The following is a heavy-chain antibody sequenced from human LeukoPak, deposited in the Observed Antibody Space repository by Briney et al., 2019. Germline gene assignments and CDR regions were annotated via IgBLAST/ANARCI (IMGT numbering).Heavy chain of an antibody. CDR3: ARGDISDYGGPGY. CDR2: ISSSSSTI. V-gene: IGHV3-48*04. D-gene: IGHD4-23*01. J-gene: IGHJ4*02. Sequence: GGSLRLSCAASGFTFSSYSMNWVRQAPGKGLEWVSYISSSSSTIYYADSVKGRFTISRDNAKNSLYLQMNSLRAEDTAVYYCARGDISDYGGPGYWGQGTLVTVSS. CDR1: GFTFSSYS.